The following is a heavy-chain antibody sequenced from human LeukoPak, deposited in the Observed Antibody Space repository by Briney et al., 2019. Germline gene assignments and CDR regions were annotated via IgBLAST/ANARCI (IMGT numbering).Heavy chain of an antibody. J-gene: IGHJ4*02. Sequence: ESGPTLINPTPTLTLTCNFSGFSLPTRGVGVGWIRQPPGKGLEWLTLIYWDDHNPHPPSLNSSLTVTKDTSKNQVVLTVTNMDPVDTATYYCAYKAPTGWYQAWGQGTLVTVSS. CDR2: IYWDDHN. CDR1: GFSLPTRGVG. D-gene: IGHD6-19*01. V-gene: IGHV2-5*02. CDR3: AYKAPTGWYQA.